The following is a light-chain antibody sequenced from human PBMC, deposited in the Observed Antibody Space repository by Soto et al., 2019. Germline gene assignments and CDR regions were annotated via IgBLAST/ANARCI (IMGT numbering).Light chain of an antibody. CDR3: SSYTSGNTLHV. V-gene: IGLV2-14*01. CDR2: DVS. J-gene: IGLJ1*01. Sequence: QPVLTQPASVSGSPGQSITISCTGTGSDVGGYNYVSWYQQHPGKAPKLMISDVSNRPSGVSNRFSGSKSGNTASLTISGLQAEDEADYYCSSYTSGNTLHVFGTGTKLTVL. CDR1: GSDVGGYNY.